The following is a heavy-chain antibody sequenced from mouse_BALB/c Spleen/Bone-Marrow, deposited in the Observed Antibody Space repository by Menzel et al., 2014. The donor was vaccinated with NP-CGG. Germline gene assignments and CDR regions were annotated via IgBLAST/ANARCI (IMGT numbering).Heavy chain of an antibody. CDR1: GYTFTTYP. V-gene: IGHV1-47*01. CDR3: TRGGGFAY. J-gene: IGHJ3*01. Sequence: VQVVESGAELVKPGASVKMSCKAFGYTFTTYPIEWMKQNHGKSLEWIGNFHPYNDDTKYNEKFKGKAKLTVEKSSSPVYLELSLLTSDGSGVYYCTRGGGFAYWGQGTLVTVSA. CDR2: FHPYNDDT.